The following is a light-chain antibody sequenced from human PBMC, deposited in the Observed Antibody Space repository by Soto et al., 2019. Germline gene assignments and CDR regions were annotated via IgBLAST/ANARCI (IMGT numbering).Light chain of an antibody. CDR2: AAS. V-gene: IGKV1-6*01. CDR1: QGIRND. Sequence: AIQMTQSPSSLSASVGDRVTITCRASQGIRNDLGWFQQKPGKAPKLLIYAASSLQSGVPSRFSSSGSGTDFTLTISSLQPEDFATYYCLQDYNYPYTFGQGTKLEIK. CDR3: LQDYNYPYT. J-gene: IGKJ2*01.